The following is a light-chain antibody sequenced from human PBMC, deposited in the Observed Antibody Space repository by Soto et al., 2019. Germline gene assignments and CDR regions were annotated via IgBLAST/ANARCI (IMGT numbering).Light chain of an antibody. Sequence: EIVLTQSPGTLSLSPGERATLSCRASQSVSSNNLAWYQQRPGQAPRVVIYGASTRATGIPERFSGSGSGTDFILTISRLETEDFAVYYCQQYGRSPFTFGPRTKVDI. J-gene: IGKJ3*01. CDR1: QSVSSNN. CDR2: GAS. V-gene: IGKV3-20*01. CDR3: QQYGRSPFT.